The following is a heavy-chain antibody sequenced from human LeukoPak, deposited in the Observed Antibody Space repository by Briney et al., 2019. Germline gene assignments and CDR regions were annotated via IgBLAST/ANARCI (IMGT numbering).Heavy chain of an antibody. CDR3: TRNYYGDSGGFFDY. J-gene: IGHJ4*02. CDR2: IRSKAYGGTS. V-gene: IGHV3-49*04. Sequence: GGSLRLSCRASGFTFGDYAMSWVRQAPGKGLEWVGFIRSKAYGGTSEYAASVKGRFTISRDDSKSIAYLQINSLKTEDTALCYCTRNYYGDSGGFFDYWGQGTLVTVSS. CDR1: GFTFGDYA. D-gene: IGHD4-17*01.